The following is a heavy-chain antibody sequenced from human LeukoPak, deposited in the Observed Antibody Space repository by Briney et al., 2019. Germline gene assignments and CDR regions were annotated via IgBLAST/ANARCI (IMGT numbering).Heavy chain of an antibody. CDR3: GKDSRDRGYADC. J-gene: IGHJ4*02. CDR1: GFTFSSYA. CDR2: ISGDGGTT. D-gene: IGHD3-22*01. V-gene: IGHV3-43*02. Sequence: GGSLRLSCAASGFTFSSYAMSWVRQGPGNGLEWVSAISGDGGTTSYADSVKGRFTISRDNSKNSLYLQMNSLRTEDTALYYCGKDSRDRGYADCWGQGTLVTVSS.